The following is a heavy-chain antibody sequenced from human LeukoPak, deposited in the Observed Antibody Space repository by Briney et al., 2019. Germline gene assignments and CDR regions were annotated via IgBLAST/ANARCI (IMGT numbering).Heavy chain of an antibody. CDR1: GGSISSYY. V-gene: IGHV4-4*07. D-gene: IGHD3-10*01. Sequence: SETLSLTCTVSGGSISSYYWSWIRQPAGKGLEWIGLIYTSGSTNYNPSLKSRVTMSVDTSKNQFSLKLSSVTAADTAVYYCAREATYYYVSGERYYGMDVWGQGTTVTVSS. J-gene: IGHJ6*02. CDR2: IYTSGST. CDR3: AREATYYYVSGERYYGMDV.